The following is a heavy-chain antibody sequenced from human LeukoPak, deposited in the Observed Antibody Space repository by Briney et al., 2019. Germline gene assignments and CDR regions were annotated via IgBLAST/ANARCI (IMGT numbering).Heavy chain of an antibody. Sequence: GESLKISCKGSGYSFTSYWIGWVRQMPGKGLEWMGIIYPGDSDTGYSPSFQGQVTISADKSISTAYLQWSSLKASDTAMYYCARSAYYYDSSGYYSLYYFDYWGQGTLVTVSS. CDR3: ARSAYYYDSSGYYSLYYFDY. CDR1: GYSFTSYW. CDR2: IYPGDSDT. V-gene: IGHV5-51*01. J-gene: IGHJ4*02. D-gene: IGHD3-22*01.